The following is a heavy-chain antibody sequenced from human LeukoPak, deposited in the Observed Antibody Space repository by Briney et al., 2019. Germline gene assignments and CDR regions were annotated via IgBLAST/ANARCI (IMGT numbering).Heavy chain of an antibody. V-gene: IGHV4-34*01. CDR3: ASGGYSYGFDY. D-gene: IGHD5-18*01. CDR2: INHSGST. CDR1: GGSFSGYY. Sequence: SETLFLTCAVYGGSFSGYYWSWIRQPPGKGLEWIGEINHSGSTNYNPSLKSRVTISVDTSKNQFSLKLSSVTAADTAVYYCASGGYSYGFDYWGQGTLVTVSS. J-gene: IGHJ4*02.